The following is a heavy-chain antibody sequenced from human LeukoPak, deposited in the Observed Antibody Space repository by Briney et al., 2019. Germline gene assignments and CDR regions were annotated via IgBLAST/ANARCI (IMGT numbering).Heavy chain of an antibody. J-gene: IGHJ4*02. Sequence: SGPTLVKPTQTLTLTCTFSGFSLRTSGVGVGWIRQPPGKALEWLALIYWNDDKRYSPSLKSRLTITKVTSKKQVVLTMTNMDPVDTATYYCAHSSGIIQFVYWGQGTLVTVSS. D-gene: IGHD3-3*01. CDR1: GFSLRTSGVG. V-gene: IGHV2-5*01. CDR3: AHSSGIIQFVY. CDR2: IYWNDDK.